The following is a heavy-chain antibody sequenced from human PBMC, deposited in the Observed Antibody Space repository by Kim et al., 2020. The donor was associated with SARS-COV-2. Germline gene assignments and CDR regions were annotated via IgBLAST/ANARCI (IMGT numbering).Heavy chain of an antibody. CDR1: GFGFSVYG. CDR3: AGRVFDY. Sequence: GGSLRLSCTASGFGFSVYGMDWVRQAPGKGLEWVAHIDSSGGPIFYADSVKGRFTMSRDNAKNSLYLQMNSLRDEDTAVYYCAGRVFDYWGQRTLVTVSS. J-gene: IGHJ4*02. CDR2: IDSSGGPI. D-gene: IGHD3-10*01. V-gene: IGHV3-48*02.